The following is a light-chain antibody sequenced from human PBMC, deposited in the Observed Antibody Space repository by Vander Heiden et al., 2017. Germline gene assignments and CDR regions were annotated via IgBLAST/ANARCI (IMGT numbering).Light chain of an antibody. J-gene: IGKJ2*01. V-gene: IGKV1-39*01. Sequence: DSQIAQAPSSLAASVGDRVTITCRASQSISSYLNWYQQKPGKAPTLLIYAASSLQSGVLSRFSGSGSGTDFTLTISSLQPDDFATYYCQQSDSTPYTFGQGTKLEIK. CDR2: AAS. CDR1: QSISSY. CDR3: QQSDSTPYT.